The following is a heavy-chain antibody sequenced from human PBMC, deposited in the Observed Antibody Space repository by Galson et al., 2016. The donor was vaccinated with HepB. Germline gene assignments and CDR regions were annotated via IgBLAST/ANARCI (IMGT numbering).Heavy chain of an antibody. D-gene: IGHD6-19*01. V-gene: IGHV3-53*01. Sequence: SLRLSGAASGFTVSSNYMGWVRQTPGKGLEWVSSLYTRSGTYYADSVKGRFTISSDNSKHTLYLQMNSRRADDTAVYYCARDLQWPHRGYFDLWGRGTLVTVSS. J-gene: IGHJ2*01. CDR2: LYTRSGT. CDR1: GFTVSSNY. CDR3: ARDLQWPHRGYFDL.